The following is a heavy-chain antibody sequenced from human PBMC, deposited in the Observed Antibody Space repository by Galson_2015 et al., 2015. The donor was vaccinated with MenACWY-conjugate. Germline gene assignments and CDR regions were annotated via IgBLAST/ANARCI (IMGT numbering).Heavy chain of an antibody. CDR2: ISTDGIGA. Sequence: SLRLSCAASGFTFSIYAMHWVRQAPGKGLEYVSAISTDGIGAYYADSVKGRFTISRDNSKNTLYLQMSSLRAEDTAVYYCVRYSSTSCYDYWGQGTLVAVSA. J-gene: IGHJ4*02. CDR3: VRYSSTSCYDY. V-gene: IGHV3-64D*06. D-gene: IGHD2-2*01. CDR1: GFTFSIYA.